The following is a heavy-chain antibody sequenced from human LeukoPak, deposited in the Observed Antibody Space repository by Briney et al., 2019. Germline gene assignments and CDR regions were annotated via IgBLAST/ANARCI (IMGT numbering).Heavy chain of an antibody. D-gene: IGHD3-10*01. CDR2: ISFRSSI. CDR1: GFIFNSYS. Sequence: GGSLRLSCAASGFIFNSYSMNWVRQAPGKGLEWVSSISFRSSISYADSVKGRFTISRDNAKNTLYLQMNSLRAEDTAVYYCAREAWFGEPTAVVGLDDAFDIWGQGTMVTVSS. V-gene: IGHV3-69-1*01. CDR3: AREAWFGEPTAVVGLDDAFDI. J-gene: IGHJ3*02.